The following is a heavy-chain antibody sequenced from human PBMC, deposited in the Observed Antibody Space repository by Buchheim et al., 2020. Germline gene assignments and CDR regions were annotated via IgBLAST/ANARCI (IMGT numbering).Heavy chain of an antibody. CDR2: IWYDGSNK. V-gene: IGHV3-33*01. CDR1: GFTFSSYG. D-gene: IGHD5-18*01. J-gene: IGHJ4*02. Sequence: QVQLVESGGGVVQPGRSLRLSCAASGFTFSSYGMHWVRQAPGKGLEWVAVIWYDGSNKYYADSVKGRFTISRDNSKNSLYLQMNSLRDEDTAVYYCARDSRYSYGPLFDYWGQGTL. CDR3: ARDSRYSYGPLFDY.